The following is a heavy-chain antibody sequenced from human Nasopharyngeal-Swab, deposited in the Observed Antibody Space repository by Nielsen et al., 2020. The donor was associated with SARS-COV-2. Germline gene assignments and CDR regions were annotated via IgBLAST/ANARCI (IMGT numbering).Heavy chain of an antibody. V-gene: IGHV3-30*03. CDR3: ASCSGGSCYSGWFDP. J-gene: IGHJ5*02. D-gene: IGHD2-15*01. CDR1: GFTFSSYG. Sequence: GESLKISCAASGFTFSSYGMHWVRQAPGKGLEWVAVISYDGSNKYYADSVKGRFTISRDNSKNTLYLQMNSLRAEDTDVYYCASCSGGSCYSGWFDPWGQGTLVTVSS. CDR2: ISYDGSNK.